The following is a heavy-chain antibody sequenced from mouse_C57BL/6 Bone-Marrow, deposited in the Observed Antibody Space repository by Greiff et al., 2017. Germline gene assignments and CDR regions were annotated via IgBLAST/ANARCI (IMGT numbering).Heavy chain of an antibody. CDR3: ARLDEGYTPGN. V-gene: IGHV1-81*01. CDR2: IYPRSGNT. J-gene: IGHJ2*01. CDR1: GYTFTSYG. D-gene: IGHD2-3*01. Sequence: VQLQQSGAELARPGASVKLSCKASGYTFTSYGISWVKQRTGQGLEWIGEIYPRSGNTYYNEKFKGKATLPADKSSSTAYMELRSLTSEDSAVYFCARLDEGYTPGNWGQGTTLTGAS.